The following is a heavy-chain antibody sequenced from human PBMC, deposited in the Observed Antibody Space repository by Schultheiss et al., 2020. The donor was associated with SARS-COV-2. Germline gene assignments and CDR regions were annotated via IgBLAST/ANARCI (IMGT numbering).Heavy chain of an antibody. V-gene: IGHV3-23*01. CDR1: GFTFSSYA. CDR2: ISGSGGST. D-gene: IGHD6-19*01. CDR3: ARVVVHSSGWVPFDY. J-gene: IGHJ4*02. Sequence: GESLKISCSASGFTFSSYAMSWVRQAPGKGLEWVSAISGSGGSTYYADSVKGRFTISRDNSKNTLYLQMNSLRAEDTAVYYCARVVVHSSGWVPFDYWGQGMLVTVSS.